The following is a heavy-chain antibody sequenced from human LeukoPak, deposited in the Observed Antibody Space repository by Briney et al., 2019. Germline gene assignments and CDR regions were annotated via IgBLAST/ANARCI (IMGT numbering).Heavy chain of an antibody. J-gene: IGHJ6*03. CDR2: ITSSSSYI. V-gene: IGHV3-21*01. CDR1: GFTFSRFT. CDR3: ARAGGPNMDV. Sequence: GGSLRLSCAASGFTFSRFTMNWVRQAPGKGLEWVSSITSSSSYIYYADSVKGRFSISRDNAKNSLYLQMNSLRAEDTAVYYCARAGGPNMDVWGKGTTVTISS.